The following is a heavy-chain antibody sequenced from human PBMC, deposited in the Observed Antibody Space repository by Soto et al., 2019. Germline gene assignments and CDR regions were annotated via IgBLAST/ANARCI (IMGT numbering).Heavy chain of an antibody. CDR1: GGTFSRSG. CDR3: ARCPQPPDTADPYAVDV. J-gene: IGHJ6*02. CDR2: IVPSVDTT. V-gene: IGHV1-69*18. Sequence: QVQLVQSGTEVKKPGASVKVSCKASGGTFSRSGFHWVRQAPGQGLEWMGMIVPSVDTTNYAQKFQARVTISADQFTSTVYMELRSLRSEHTAVYYCARCPQPPDTADPYAVDVWGQGTRVIVSS. D-gene: IGHD5-18*01.